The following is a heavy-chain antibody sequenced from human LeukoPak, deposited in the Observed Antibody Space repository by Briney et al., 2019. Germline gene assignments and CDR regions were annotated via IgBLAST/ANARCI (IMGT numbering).Heavy chain of an antibody. Sequence: SETLSLTCTVSGGSMSSGSYYWSWIRQPAGKVLEWVGRIYTSGTTNYNPSLKSRVTISVDTSKNQLSLKLSSVTAADTAVYYCARATAICNYYYMDVWGKGTTVTVSS. CDR3: ARATAICNYYYMDV. V-gene: IGHV4-61*02. CDR1: GGSMSSGSYY. CDR2: IYTSGTT. J-gene: IGHJ6*03. D-gene: IGHD5-18*01.